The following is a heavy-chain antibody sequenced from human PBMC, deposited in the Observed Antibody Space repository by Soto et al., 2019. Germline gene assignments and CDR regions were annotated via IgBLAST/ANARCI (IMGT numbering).Heavy chain of an antibody. V-gene: IGHV3-23*01. J-gene: IGHJ6*03. Sequence: EVQLLESGGGLVQPGGSLRLSCAASGFTVSSYAMSWVRQAPGQGLEWVSAISGSGGSTYYADSVKGRFTISRDNSKNTLYLQMNRLRAEDTAVYYCAREGELPHYYYYYYYMDVWGKGTTVTVSS. CDR1: GFTVSSYA. CDR3: AREGELPHYYYYYYYMDV. CDR2: ISGSGGST. D-gene: IGHD1-26*01.